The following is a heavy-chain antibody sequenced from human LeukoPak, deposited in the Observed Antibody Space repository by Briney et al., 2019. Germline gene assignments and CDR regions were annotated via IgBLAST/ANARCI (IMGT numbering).Heavy chain of an antibody. CDR3: ARDKEAAYYDFWSGYYVPTSFDY. Sequence: GGSLRLSCVASGFTFSNYAMSWVRQAPGKGLEWVSAISNTGGSTYYADSVKGRFTISRDNAKNTLYLQMNGLRAEDTAVYYCARDKEAAYYDFWSGYYVPTSFDYWGQGTLVTVSS. J-gene: IGHJ4*02. CDR1: GFTFSNYA. D-gene: IGHD3-3*01. CDR2: ISNTGGST. V-gene: IGHV3-23*01.